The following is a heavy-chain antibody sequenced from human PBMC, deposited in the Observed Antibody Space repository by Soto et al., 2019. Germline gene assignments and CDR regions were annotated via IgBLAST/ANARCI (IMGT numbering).Heavy chain of an antibody. J-gene: IGHJ5*02. Sequence: SETLSLTCTVSGGSISSYYWSWIRRPPGKGLEWIGYIYYSGSTNYNPSLKSRVTISVDTSKNQFSLKLSSVTAADTAVYYCARGHIVATRGWFDPWGQGTLVTVSS. D-gene: IGHD5-12*01. CDR2: IYYSGST. V-gene: IGHV4-59*01. CDR1: GGSISSYY. CDR3: ARGHIVATRGWFDP.